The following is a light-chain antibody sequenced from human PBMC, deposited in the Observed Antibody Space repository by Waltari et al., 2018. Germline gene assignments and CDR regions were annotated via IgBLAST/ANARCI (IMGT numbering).Light chain of an antibody. J-gene: IGKJ4*01. Sequence: EIVMTQTPVSLSVTPGQPASLACKSSESLLFSDGKTYFQWYLQKPGQPPQLLIYEVSNLFSGVPDRFSGSGSGTDFTLNISRVEAEDVGVYYCMQSLQRPYTFGGGTKVDIK. CDR1: ESLLFSDGKTY. CDR2: EVS. CDR3: MQSLQRPYT. V-gene: IGKV2D-29*01.